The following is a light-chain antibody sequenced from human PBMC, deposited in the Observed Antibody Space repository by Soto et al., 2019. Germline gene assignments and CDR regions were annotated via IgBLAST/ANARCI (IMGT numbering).Light chain of an antibody. Sequence: QSVLTQRPSASGTPGQRVTISCSGSSSNIGNFYVYWYQQLPGTAPKLLIYKNNQRPLGVPDRFSGSKSGTSASLAISGLRSEDEADYYCAAWDDSLSGPGVFGGGTKLTVL. CDR1: SSNIGNFY. J-gene: IGLJ7*01. V-gene: IGLV1-47*01. CDR2: KNN. CDR3: AAWDDSLSGPGV.